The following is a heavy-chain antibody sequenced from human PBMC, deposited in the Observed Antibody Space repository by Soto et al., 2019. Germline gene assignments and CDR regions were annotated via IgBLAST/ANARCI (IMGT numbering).Heavy chain of an antibody. CDR2: ISVYHGNT. CDR3: AKDCSGASCGFDI. J-gene: IGHJ4*02. D-gene: IGHD2-15*01. V-gene: IGHV1-18*01. CDR1: GYTFGKSG. Sequence: HVQLVQSGTEVKKPGASVKVSCKASGYTFGKSGISWVRQAPGKGFDWVGWISVYHGNTVHAQKFRGRVNMTTDTSTSTAYMELGSLKSDDTAIYYCAKDCSGASCGFDIWGQGTLVTVSS.